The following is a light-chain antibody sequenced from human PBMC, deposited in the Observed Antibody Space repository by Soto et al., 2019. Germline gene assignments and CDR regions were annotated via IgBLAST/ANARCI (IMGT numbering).Light chain of an antibody. CDR2: HTS. V-gene: IGKV3-15*01. Sequence: EVVMRQSPATLSVSPGEGATLSCRASQGIGDTLAWYQQKPGQAPRLLIYHTSTRATGVPDRFSGSGSGTEFTLTISRLEPEDFAVYYCQQYGSSSWTFGQGTKVDI. CDR3: QQYGSSSWT. CDR1: QGIGDT. J-gene: IGKJ1*01.